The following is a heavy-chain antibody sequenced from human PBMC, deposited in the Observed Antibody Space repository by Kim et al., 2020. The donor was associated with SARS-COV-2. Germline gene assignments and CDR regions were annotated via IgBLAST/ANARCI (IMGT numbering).Heavy chain of an antibody. V-gene: IGHV4-34*01. CDR3: AKVSTSHIVVVIAPFYCYYMDV. CDR2: INHSGST. Sequence: SETLSLTCAVYGGSFSGYYWSWIRQPPGKGLEWIGEINHSGSTNYNPSLQSRVTISVDTSKNQFSLKLSSVTATDTAVYYCAKVSTSHIVVVIAPFYCYYMDVWGKGTTVTVSS. J-gene: IGHJ6*03. CDR1: GGSFSGYY. D-gene: IGHD2-21*01.